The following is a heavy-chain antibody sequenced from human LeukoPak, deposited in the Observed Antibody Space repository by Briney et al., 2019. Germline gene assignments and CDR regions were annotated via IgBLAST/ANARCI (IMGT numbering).Heavy chain of an antibody. J-gene: IGHJ6*02. V-gene: IGHV3-30-3*01. CDR3: ARSEFDYYYYYGMDV. Sequence: PGRSLRLSCAASGFTFSSYAMHWVRQAPGKGLEWVAVISYDGSNKYYADSVKGRLTISRDNSKNTLYLQMNSLRAEDTAVYYCARSEFDYYYYYGMDVWGQGTTVTVSS. D-gene: IGHD3-10*01. CDR1: GFTFSSYA. CDR2: ISYDGSNK.